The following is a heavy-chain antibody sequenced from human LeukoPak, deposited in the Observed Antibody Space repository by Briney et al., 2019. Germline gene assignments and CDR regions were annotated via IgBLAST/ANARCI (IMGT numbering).Heavy chain of an antibody. V-gene: IGHV3-7*05. CDR3: ARAGRVDY. CDR1: GFTFSTYW. D-gene: IGHD1-26*01. Sequence: HPGGSLRLSCAAPGFTFSTYWMSWVRQAPGKGLEWVANIKQDGSEKYYGDSLKGRFTISRDNAKNSLYLQMNSLRVEDTAVYYCARAGRVDYWGQGTLVTVSS. J-gene: IGHJ4*02. CDR2: IKQDGSEK.